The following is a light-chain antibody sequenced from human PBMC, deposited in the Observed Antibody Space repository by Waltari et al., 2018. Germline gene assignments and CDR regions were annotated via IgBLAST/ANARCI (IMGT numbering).Light chain of an antibody. CDR2: DVS. Sequence: QSALTQPRSVSGSPGQAVTISCTGTIGDIGASNYISWYQHHPGKAPKLVIFDVSKRPSGVPDRFAGSKSGNTASLTISGLQTDDEADYYCCSDVGSVYVFGIGTKVTVL. CDR1: IGDIGASNY. J-gene: IGLJ1*01. CDR3: CSDVGSVYV. V-gene: IGLV2-11*01.